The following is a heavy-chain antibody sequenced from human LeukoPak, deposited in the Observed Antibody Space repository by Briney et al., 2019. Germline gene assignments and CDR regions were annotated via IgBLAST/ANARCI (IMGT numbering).Heavy chain of an antibody. V-gene: IGHV3-48*04. CDR1: GFTFSSYS. J-gene: IGHJ4*02. D-gene: IGHD3-10*01. Sequence: PPGGSLRLSCAASGFTFSSYSMNWVRQAPGKGLEWVSYISSSGSTIYYADSVKGRFTISRDNAKNSLYLQMNSLRAEDTAVYYCARATYYYGSGSQPMYDYWGQGTLVTVSS. CDR2: ISSSGSTI. CDR3: ARATYYYGSGSQPMYDY.